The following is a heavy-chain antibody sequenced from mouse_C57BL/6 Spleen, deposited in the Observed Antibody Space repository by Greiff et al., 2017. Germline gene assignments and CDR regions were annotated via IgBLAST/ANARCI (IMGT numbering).Heavy chain of an antibody. CDR2: ISSGGDYI. J-gene: IGHJ2*01. D-gene: IGHD1-1*01. Sequence: EVKLVESGEGLVKPGGSLKLSCAASGFTFSSYAMSWVRQTPEKRLEGVAYISSGGDYIYYADTVKGRFTISRDNARNTLYLQMSSLKSEDTAMYYCTRGGYYGSSYVDYWGQGTTLTVSS. CDR1: GFTFSSYA. V-gene: IGHV5-9-1*02. CDR3: TRGGYYGSSYVDY.